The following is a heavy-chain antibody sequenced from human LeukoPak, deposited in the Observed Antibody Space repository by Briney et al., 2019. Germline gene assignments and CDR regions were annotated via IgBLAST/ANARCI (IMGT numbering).Heavy chain of an antibody. V-gene: IGHV3-23*01. CDR1: GFIFRNYA. CDR2: ISDNGGGT. Sequence: PGGSLRLSCVASGFIFRNYAMSWVRQAPGEGLEWVSGISDNGGGTYYADSVKGRFTISRDNSKNMLYLQMNSLRAEDTAVYYCAKAYYDFWSGYYNSYFDYWGQGTLVTVSS. J-gene: IGHJ4*02. CDR3: AKAYYDFWSGYYNSYFDY. D-gene: IGHD3-3*01.